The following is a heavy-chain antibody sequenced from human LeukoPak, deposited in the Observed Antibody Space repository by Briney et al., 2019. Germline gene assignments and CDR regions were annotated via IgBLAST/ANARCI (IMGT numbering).Heavy chain of an antibody. V-gene: IGHV4-34*01. J-gene: IGHJ5*02. Sequence: SETLSLTCAVYVGSFNYYRWSWIRQSPEKGLEWIGDINHGGSTNYNPSLKSRVTISVDTSKNQFSLKVTSVTAADTAVYYCARGYDVLTGFSPWGHGNLVTVSS. D-gene: IGHD3-9*01. CDR2: INHGGST. CDR1: VGSFNYYR. CDR3: ARGYDVLTGFSP.